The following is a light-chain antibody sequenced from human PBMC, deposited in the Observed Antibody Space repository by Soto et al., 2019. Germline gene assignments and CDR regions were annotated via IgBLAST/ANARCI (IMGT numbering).Light chain of an antibody. Sequence: QSALTQPPSVSGSPGQSVTISCTGTSTDFVSYNRVSWYQQPPGTAPKLMIYEVSKRPSGVPVRFSGSKSGNTASLTISGLQAEDEADYYCSFYTSENAYGLGTGPKV. J-gene: IGLJ1*01. CDR1: STDFVSYNR. V-gene: IGLV2-18*01. CDR3: SFYTSENAYG. CDR2: EVS.